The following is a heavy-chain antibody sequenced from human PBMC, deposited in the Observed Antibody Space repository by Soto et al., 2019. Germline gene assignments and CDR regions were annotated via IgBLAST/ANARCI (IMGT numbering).Heavy chain of an antibody. CDR3: ARHGRWHDLDI. J-gene: IGHJ3*02. D-gene: IGHD1-1*01. Sequence: QVQLQESGPGLVKPSETLSLTCTVSGGSISSYYWSWIRQPPGKGLEWIGYIYYSGSTKYNPSLKSRVTISVDTSKIQFSLKLSSVTAADTAVYYCARHGRWHDLDIWGQGTMVTGSS. CDR1: GGSISSYY. CDR2: IYYSGST. V-gene: IGHV4-59*08.